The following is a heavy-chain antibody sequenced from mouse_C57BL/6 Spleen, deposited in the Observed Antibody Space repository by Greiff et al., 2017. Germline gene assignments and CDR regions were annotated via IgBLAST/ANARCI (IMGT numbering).Heavy chain of an antibody. Sequence: EVQLQESGPGLVKPSQSLSLTCSVTGYSITSGYYWNWIRQFPGNKLEWMGYISYDGSNNYNPSLKNRISITRDTSKNQFFLKLNSVTTEDTATYYCARDTYDGYAGFAYWGQGTLVIVSA. CDR2: ISYDGSN. D-gene: IGHD2-3*01. J-gene: IGHJ3*01. V-gene: IGHV3-6*01. CDR1: GYSITSGYY. CDR3: ARDTYDGYAGFAY.